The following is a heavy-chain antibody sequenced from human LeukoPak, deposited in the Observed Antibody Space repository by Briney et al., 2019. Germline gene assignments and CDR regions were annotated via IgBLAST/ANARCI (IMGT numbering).Heavy chain of an antibody. V-gene: IGHV3-7*03. J-gene: IGHJ3*02. CDR3: AKDKFNGIWGAFDI. Sequence: PGGSLRLSCTTFGFTFSTYGMSWVRQAPGKGLGWVASIRDDGSDKYYVDSVKGRFTISRDNSKNSLYLQMNSLRTEDTALYYCAKDKFNGIWGAFDIWGQGTMVTVSS. D-gene: IGHD2-8*01. CDR2: IRDDGSDK. CDR1: GFTFSTYG.